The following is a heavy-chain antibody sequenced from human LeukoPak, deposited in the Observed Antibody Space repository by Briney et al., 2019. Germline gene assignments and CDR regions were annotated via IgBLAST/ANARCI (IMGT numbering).Heavy chain of an antibody. J-gene: IGHJ5*02. CDR2: INPNSGGT. CDR1: GYTFTGYY. V-gene: IGHV1-2*06. CDR3: ARDESQQLVLDNWFDP. Sequence: GASVKVSCKASGYTFTGYYMHWVRQAPGQGLEWMGRINPNSGGTNYAQKFQGRVTMTRDTSISTAYMELSRLRSDDTAVYYRARDESQQLVLDNWFDPWGQGTLVTVSS. D-gene: IGHD6-13*01.